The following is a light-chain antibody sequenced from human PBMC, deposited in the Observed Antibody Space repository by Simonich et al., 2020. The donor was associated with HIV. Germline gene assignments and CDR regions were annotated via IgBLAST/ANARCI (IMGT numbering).Light chain of an antibody. CDR1: SSDVGGSNY. J-gene: IGLJ1*01. CDR3: CSYAGSYTYV. V-gene: IGLV2-11*01. CDR2: DVS. Sequence: QSALTQPRSVSGSPGQSVTISCTGTSSDVGGSNYVSWYQQHPGKAPKLMIYDVSKRPPGVPDRFSGYKSGNTASLTSSGLQAEDEADYYCCSYAGSYTYVFGTGTKVTVL.